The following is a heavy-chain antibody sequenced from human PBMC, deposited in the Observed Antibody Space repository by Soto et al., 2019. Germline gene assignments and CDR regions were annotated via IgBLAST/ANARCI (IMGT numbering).Heavy chain of an antibody. CDR2: FDPEDGET. J-gene: IGHJ3*02. V-gene: IGHV1-24*01. CDR1: GYTLTELS. CDR3: ATPSCSSTSCYGGLDAFDI. Sequence: QVQLVQSGAEVKKPGASVKVSCKVSGYTLTELSMHWVRQAPGKGLEWMGGFDPEDGETIYAQKFQGRVTMTEDTSTGTAYMELSSLRSEDTAVYYCATPSCSSTSCYGGLDAFDIWGQGTMVTVSS. D-gene: IGHD2-2*01.